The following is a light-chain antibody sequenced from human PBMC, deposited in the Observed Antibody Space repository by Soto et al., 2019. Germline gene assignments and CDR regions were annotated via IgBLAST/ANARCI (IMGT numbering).Light chain of an antibody. CDR3: QQRSNLPPT. J-gene: IGKJ5*01. CDR2: DTS. V-gene: IGKV3-11*01. CDR1: QSVSIH. Sequence: ETVMTQSPGTLSVSLGERATLSCRASQSVSIHLAWYQQKPGQAPRLLIYDTSTRATGIPARFSGGGSGTDFTLTISSLEPEDFAVYYCQQRSNLPPTFGQGTRLEIK.